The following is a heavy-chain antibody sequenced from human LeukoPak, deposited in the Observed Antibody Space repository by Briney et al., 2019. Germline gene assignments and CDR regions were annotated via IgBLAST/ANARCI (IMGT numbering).Heavy chain of an antibody. CDR1: GFTFSTNS. J-gene: IGHJ6*03. V-gene: IGHV3-21*01. Sequence: PGGSLRLSCAASGFTFSTNSMNWVRQAPGKGLEWVSPISSSSSYIYYADSVKGRFTISRDNAKNSLYLQMNSLRAEDTAVYYCARVEANGWFYYYYYMDVWGKGTTVTISS. D-gene: IGHD6-19*01. CDR2: ISSSSSYI. CDR3: ARVEANGWFYYYYYMDV.